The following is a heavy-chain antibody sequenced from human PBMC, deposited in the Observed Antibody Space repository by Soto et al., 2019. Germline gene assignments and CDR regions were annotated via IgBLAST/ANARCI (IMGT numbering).Heavy chain of an antibody. D-gene: IGHD2-15*01. Sequence: QITLKESGPTLVKPTQTLTLTCTFSGFSLSTSGVGVGWIRQPPGKALEWLTFIYWDDDKRNSPFLKSRLTIXXXTXXNQLFLTMTNMDPVDTATDYCPHLVVAGITYSFDSWGPGTLVTVSS. V-gene: IGHV2-5*02. J-gene: IGHJ4*02. CDR3: PHLVVAGITYSFDS. CDR2: IYWDDDK. CDR1: GFSLSTSGVG.